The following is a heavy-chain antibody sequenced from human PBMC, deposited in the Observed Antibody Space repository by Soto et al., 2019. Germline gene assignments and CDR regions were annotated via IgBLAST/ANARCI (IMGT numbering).Heavy chain of an antibody. CDR1: GFTFTRYS. CDR3: ARDSEDLTSNFDY. Sequence: EVQLVESGGGLVKPGGSLRLSCAASGFTFTRYSMNWVRQAPGKGLEWVSSISSTTNYIYYGDSMKGRFTISRDNAKNSLYLEMNRLRAEYTTVYYCARDSEDLTSNFDYWGQGTLVTVSS. V-gene: IGHV3-21*06. J-gene: IGHJ4*02. CDR2: ISSTTNYI.